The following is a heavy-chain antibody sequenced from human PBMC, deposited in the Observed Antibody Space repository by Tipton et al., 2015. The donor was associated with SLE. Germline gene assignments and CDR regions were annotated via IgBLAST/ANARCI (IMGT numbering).Heavy chain of an antibody. CDR1: GGSISSGSYY. J-gene: IGHJ4*02. Sequence: TLSLTCTVSGGSISSGSYYWSWIRQPPGNGLEWIGYIYYSGSTDYNPSLKSRVTISVDTSKNQFSLKLSSVTAADTAVYYCARGVLRPFDYWGQGTLVTVSS. CDR2: IYYSGST. D-gene: IGHD1-1*01. V-gene: IGHV4-61*01. CDR3: ARGVLRPFDY.